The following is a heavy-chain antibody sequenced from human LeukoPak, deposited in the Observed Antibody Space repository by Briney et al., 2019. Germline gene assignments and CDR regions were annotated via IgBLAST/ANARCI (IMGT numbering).Heavy chain of an antibody. CDR3: ARVLRYCSGGNCYSGGLGYMDV. CDR1: GYTFTSYG. J-gene: IGHJ6*03. Sequence: ASVKVSCKASGYTFTSYGISWVRQAPGQGLEWMGWISAYNGNTNYAQKLQGRVTMTTDTSTSTAYMELRSLGSDDTAVYYCARVLRYCSGGNCYSGGLGYMDVWGKGTTVTISS. CDR2: ISAYNGNT. D-gene: IGHD2-15*01. V-gene: IGHV1-18*01.